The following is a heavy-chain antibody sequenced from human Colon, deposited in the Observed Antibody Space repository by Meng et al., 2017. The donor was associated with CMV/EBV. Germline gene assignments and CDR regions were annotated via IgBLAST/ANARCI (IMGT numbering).Heavy chain of an antibody. V-gene: IGHV3-48*02. D-gene: IGHD1-26*01. J-gene: IGHJ4*02. CDR3: ATELSGGYSGSFYLDS. Sequence: GGSLRLSCAASGFTFSSYSMNWVRQPPGKGLEWVSYISRSSSTIFYADSVKGRCTISRGNAKNSLYLQMDYLRDEDTAGYYCATELSGGYSGSFYLDSWGQGTLVTVSS. CDR2: ISRSSSTI. CDR1: GFTFSSYS.